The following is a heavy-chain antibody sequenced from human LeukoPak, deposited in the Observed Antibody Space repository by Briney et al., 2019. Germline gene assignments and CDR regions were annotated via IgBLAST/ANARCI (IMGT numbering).Heavy chain of an antibody. CDR1: GYSFTTYW. CDR2: IYPGDSDT. V-gene: IGHV5-51*01. D-gene: IGHD6-13*01. CDR3: VRHTTSTWSGYFDY. J-gene: IGHJ4*02. Sequence: GESLEISCKGSGYSFTTYWIGWVRQMPGKGLEWMGIIYPGDSDTRYSPSFQGQVTISADKSISTAYLQWSSLEASDTAIYYCVRHTTSTWSGYFDYWGQGTLVTVSS.